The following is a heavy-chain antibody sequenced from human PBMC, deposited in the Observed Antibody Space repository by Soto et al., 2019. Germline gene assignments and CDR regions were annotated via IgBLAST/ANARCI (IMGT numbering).Heavy chain of an antibody. D-gene: IGHD2-2*01. J-gene: IGHJ4*02. V-gene: IGHV3-73*01. CDR2: IRSKANSYAT. CDR1: GFTFSGSA. CDR3: TSQKEDIVVVPAGYVGY. Sequence: RGSLRLSCAASGFTFSGSAMHWVRQASGKGLEWVGRIRSKANSYATAYAASVKGRFTISRDDSKNTAYLQMNSLKTEDTAVYYCTSQKEDIVVVPAGYVGYWGQGTLVTVSS.